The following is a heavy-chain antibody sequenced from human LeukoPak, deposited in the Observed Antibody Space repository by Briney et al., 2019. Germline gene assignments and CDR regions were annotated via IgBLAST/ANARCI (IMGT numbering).Heavy chain of an antibody. V-gene: IGHV4-30-4*08. CDR2: IYYSGST. CDR1: GGSISSGDYY. D-gene: IGHD3-22*01. Sequence: PSETLSLTXTVSGGSISSGDYYWSWIRQPPGKGLEWIGYIYYSGSTYYNPSLKSRVTISVDTSKNQFSLKLSSVTAADTAVYYCARDGFRYYYDSSGYDYWGQGTLVTVSS. CDR3: ARDGFRYYYDSSGYDY. J-gene: IGHJ4*02.